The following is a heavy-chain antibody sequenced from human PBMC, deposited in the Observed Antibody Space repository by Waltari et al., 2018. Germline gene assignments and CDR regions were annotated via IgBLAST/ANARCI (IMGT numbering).Heavy chain of an antibody. Sequence: QVQLQESGPGLVKPSETLSLTCTVSGGSISSYYWLWIRQPPGKGLEWIGDIYYSGSTNYNPSLKSRVTISVDTSKNQFSLKLSSVTAADTAVYYCARGGVGGWFDPWGQGTLVTVSS. CDR3: ARGGVGGWFDP. CDR2: IYYSGST. CDR1: GGSISSYY. V-gene: IGHV4-59*01. J-gene: IGHJ5*02. D-gene: IGHD3-16*01.